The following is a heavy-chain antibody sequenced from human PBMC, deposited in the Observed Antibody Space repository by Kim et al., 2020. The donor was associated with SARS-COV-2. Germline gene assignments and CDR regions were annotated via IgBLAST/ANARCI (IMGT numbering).Heavy chain of an antibody. CDR2: INTNTGRP. V-gene: IGHV7-4-1*02. J-gene: IGHJ4*02. Sequence: ASVKVSCKASGYSLTDYPINWVRQAPGQGLKWMGYINTNTGRPTYAPDLAGRVVFSLDTSVTTAYLQINGLKAEDTATYYCTRGLGGYSLNGYWGQGTLVTVS. CDR3: TRGLGGYSLNGY. D-gene: IGHD2-21*02. CDR1: GYSLTDYP.